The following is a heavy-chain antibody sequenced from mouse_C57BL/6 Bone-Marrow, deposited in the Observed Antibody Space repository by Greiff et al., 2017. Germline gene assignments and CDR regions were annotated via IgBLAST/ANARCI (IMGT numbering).Heavy chain of an antibody. Sequence: EVMLVESGGGLVKPGGSLKLSCAASGFTFSDYGMHWVRQAPEKGLEWVAYISSGSSTIYYADTVKGRFTISRDNAKNTLFLQMTSLRSEDTAMYYCARDWLRRNYAMDYWGQGTSVTVSS. V-gene: IGHV5-17*01. J-gene: IGHJ4*01. D-gene: IGHD2-2*01. CDR2: ISSGSSTI. CDR1: GFTFSDYG. CDR3: ARDWLRRNYAMDY.